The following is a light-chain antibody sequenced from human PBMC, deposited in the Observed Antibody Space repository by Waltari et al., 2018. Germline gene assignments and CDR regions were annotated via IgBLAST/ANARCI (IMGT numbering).Light chain of an antibody. J-gene: IGLJ3*02. Sequence: QAVVTQEPSLTVSPGGTVTLTCGSSTGAVTRGHFPYWFQQKPGQAPRTLIYDTNNKHPWTPPRCSGALLGGKAALSLSGAQPEDEGEYYCLLDYSGARVFGGGTKLTVL. CDR1: TGAVTRGHF. V-gene: IGLV7-46*01. CDR2: DTN. CDR3: LLDYSGARV.